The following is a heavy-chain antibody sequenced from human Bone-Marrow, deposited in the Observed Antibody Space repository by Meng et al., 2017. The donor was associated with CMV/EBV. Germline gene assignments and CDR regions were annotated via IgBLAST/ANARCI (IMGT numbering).Heavy chain of an antibody. J-gene: IGHJ4*02. CDR2: ISGSGLTT. CDR3: AKEPIGYCSTTSCYFES. D-gene: IGHD2-2*01. Sequence: GESLKISCAASGFPFSSYVMSWVRQAPGKGLEWVSAISGSGLTTYYTDSVKGRFTISRDNSKNTLYVQMNSLRAVDTAIYYCAKEPIGYCSTTSCYFESWGQGTLVTLSS. CDR1: GFPFSSYV. V-gene: IGHV3-23*01.